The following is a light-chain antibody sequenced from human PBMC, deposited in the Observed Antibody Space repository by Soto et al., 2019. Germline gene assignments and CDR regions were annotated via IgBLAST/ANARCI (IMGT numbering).Light chain of an antibody. Sequence: QSVLTQPPSVSGAPGQRVTISGTGSSSNIGAGYDVHWYQQLPGTAPKLLIYGNSNRPSGVPDRFSGSKSGTSASLAITGLQAEDEADYYCQSYDSSLSAVVFGGGTKVNVL. CDR3: QSYDSSLSAVV. CDR1: SSNIGAGYD. CDR2: GNS. J-gene: IGLJ2*01. V-gene: IGLV1-40*01.